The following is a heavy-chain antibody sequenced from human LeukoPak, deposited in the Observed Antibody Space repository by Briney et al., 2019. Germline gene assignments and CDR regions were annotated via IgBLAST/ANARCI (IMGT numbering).Heavy chain of an antibody. V-gene: IGHV3-48*04. D-gene: IGHD6-13*01. CDR2: ISSSGSTI. Sequence: PGGSLRLSCAASGFTFSSYSMNWVRQAPGKGLEWVSYISSSGSTIYYADSVKGRFTISRDNAKNSLYLQMNSLRAEDTAVYYCARVGYSSSWYDAFDIWGQGTMVTVSS. J-gene: IGHJ3*02. CDR1: GFTFSSYS. CDR3: ARVGYSSSWYDAFDI.